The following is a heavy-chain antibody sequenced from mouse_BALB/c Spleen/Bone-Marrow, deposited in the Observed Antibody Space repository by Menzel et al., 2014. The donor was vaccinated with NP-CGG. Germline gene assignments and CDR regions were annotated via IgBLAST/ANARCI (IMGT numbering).Heavy chain of an antibody. Sequence: VHVKQSGAELVKPGASVELSCTASGFNIKDTYMHWVKQRPEQGLEWIGRIDPANGNTKYDPKFQGKATITADTSSNTAYLQLSSLTSEDTAVYYCALYYDYDVGYWGQGTTLTVSS. J-gene: IGHJ2*01. D-gene: IGHD2-4*01. V-gene: IGHV14-3*02. CDR1: GFNIKDTY. CDR3: ALYYDYDVGY. CDR2: IDPANGNT.